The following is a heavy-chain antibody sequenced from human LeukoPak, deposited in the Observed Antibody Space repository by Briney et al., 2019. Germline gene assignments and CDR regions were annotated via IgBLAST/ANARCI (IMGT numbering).Heavy chain of an antibody. CDR3: ARLSKYGSGTYYPDV. V-gene: IGHV4-59*08. J-gene: IGHJ6*02. D-gene: IGHD3-10*01. CDR1: GGSIDSNS. Sequence: SETLSLTCTVSGGSIDSNSWTWIRQPPGKGLEWIGYIYYSGSTNYNPSLKSRVTISVDTSKNQFSLTLSSVTAADTAVYYCARLSKYGSGTYYPDVWGQGTTVTVSS. CDR2: IYYSGST.